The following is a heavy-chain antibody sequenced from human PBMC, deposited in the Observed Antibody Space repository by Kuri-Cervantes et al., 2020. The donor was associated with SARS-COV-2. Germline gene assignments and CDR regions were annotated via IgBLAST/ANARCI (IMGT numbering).Heavy chain of an antibody. CDR1: GYTFTSSG. CDR2: ITPFNGNT. Sequence: SVKVSCKASGYTFTSSGISWVRQAPGQALEWMGWITPFNGNTNYAQRFQDRVTITRDRSMSTAYMELSSLRFEDTAMYYCARSGPGAISREDGAFDIWGQGTVVTVSS. CDR3: ARSGPGAISREDGAFDI. V-gene: IGHV1-45*02. J-gene: IGHJ3*02. D-gene: IGHD5-24*01.